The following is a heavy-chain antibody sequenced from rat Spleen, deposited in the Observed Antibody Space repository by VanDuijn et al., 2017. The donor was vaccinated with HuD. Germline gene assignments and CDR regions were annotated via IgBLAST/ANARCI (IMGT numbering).Heavy chain of an antibody. D-gene: IGHD2-2*01. J-gene: IGHJ1*01. CDR1: GFTFSDFY. Sequence: EVQLVGSDGGLVQPGGSLKLSCAASGFTFSDFYMAWVRQAPAKGLEWVATISYDGSGTYYRDSVKGRFTISRDNAKTTLYLQMDSLRSEDTATYHCTRAGYLRDWYFDFWGPGTMVTGSS. CDR3: TRAGYLRDWYFDF. V-gene: IGHV5-29*01. CDR2: ISYDGSGT.